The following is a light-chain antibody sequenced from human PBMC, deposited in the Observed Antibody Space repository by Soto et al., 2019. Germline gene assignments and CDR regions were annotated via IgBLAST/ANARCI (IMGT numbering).Light chain of an antibody. V-gene: IGKV3-20*01. CDR2: GAS. J-gene: IGKJ3*01. Sequence: VLTQSPATLSLSPGERATLSCRASQTVSSFLAWYQHKPGQAPRLLIYGASNRATGIPDRFSGSGSGTDFTLTISRLEPEDFAVYSCQQYGGSPLFTFGPGTRVDFK. CDR3: QQYGGSPLFT. CDR1: QTVSSF.